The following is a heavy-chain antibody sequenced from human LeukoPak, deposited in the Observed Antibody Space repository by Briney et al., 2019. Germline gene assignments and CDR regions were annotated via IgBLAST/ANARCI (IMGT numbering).Heavy chain of an antibody. D-gene: IGHD5-12*01. V-gene: IGHV3-7*01. CDR2: IKEDGSRE. CDR1: GFTFSTYW. CDR3: ARDSPGYGAYVS. Sequence: GGSLRLSCAASGFTFSTYWMTWVRQAPGKGLEWVANIKEDGSREYYVDSVEGRFTISRDNAENSLYLQMDSLTAEDTAVYYCARDSPGYGAYVSWGQGTLVSVSS. J-gene: IGHJ1*01.